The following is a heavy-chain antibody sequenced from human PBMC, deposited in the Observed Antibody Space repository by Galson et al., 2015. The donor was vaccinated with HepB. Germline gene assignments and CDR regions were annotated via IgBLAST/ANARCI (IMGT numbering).Heavy chain of an antibody. V-gene: IGHV6-1*01. Sequence: CAISGDSVSSNSAAWNWIRQSPSRGLGWLGRTYYRSKWYNDYAVSVKSRITINPDTSKNQFSLQLNSVTPVDTAVYYCARDPLSYSSGWVDYYYYGMDVWGQGTPVTVSS. CDR3: ARDPLSYSSGWVDYYYYGMDV. CDR2: TYYRSKWYN. CDR1: GDSVSSNSAA. J-gene: IGHJ6*02. D-gene: IGHD6-19*01.